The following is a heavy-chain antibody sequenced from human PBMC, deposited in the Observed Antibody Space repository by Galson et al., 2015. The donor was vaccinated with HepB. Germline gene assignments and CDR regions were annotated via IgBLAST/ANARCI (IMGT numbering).Heavy chain of an antibody. J-gene: IGHJ4*02. D-gene: IGHD6-13*01. CDR1: GFTFSSYG. CDR3: ARDTGYSTYYFDY. V-gene: IGHV3-33*01. Sequence: SLRLSCAASGFTFSSYGMHWVRQAPGKGLEWVAVIWYDGSNKYYADSVKGRFTISRDNSKNTLYLQMNSLRAEDTAVYYCARDTGYSTYYFDYWGQGTLVTVSS. CDR2: IWYDGSNK.